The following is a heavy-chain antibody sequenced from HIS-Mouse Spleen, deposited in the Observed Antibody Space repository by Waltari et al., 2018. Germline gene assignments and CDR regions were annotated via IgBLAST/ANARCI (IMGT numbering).Heavy chain of an antibody. CDR2: IYYSGSA. CDR1: GGSISSGGYY. CDR3: ARSPYYDFWSGYSDNWFDP. V-gene: IGHV4-31*03. J-gene: IGHJ5*02. D-gene: IGHD3-3*01. Sequence: QVQLQESGPGLVKPSQTLSLTCTVSGGSISSGGYYWSWIRQHPGKGLEWIGYIYYSGSASVTPSRESRVTMSEYTSKNQFSLKLSSLTAADTAVYYCARSPYYDFWSGYSDNWFDPWGQGTLVTVSS.